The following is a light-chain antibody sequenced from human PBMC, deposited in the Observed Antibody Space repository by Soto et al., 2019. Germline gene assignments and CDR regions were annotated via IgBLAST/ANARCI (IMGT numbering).Light chain of an antibody. CDR2: EVS. Sequence: QSALTQPASVYGSPGQSITISCTGTSSDVGGYNFVSWYQQYPGKAPKLMIYEVSNRPSGVSNRFSGSKSGNTASLTISGLQAEDEADYYCNSYTSTSTLVFGTGTKVTV. CDR1: SSDVGGYNF. J-gene: IGLJ1*01. CDR3: NSYTSTSTLV. V-gene: IGLV2-14*01.